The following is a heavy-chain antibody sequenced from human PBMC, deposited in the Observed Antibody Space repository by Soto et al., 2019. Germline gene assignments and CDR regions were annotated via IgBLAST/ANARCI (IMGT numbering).Heavy chain of an antibody. J-gene: IGHJ6*02. Sequence: PGGSLRLSCAASGCICSSYARHWVRQAPGKGLEWVAVISFDGRYKYYADSVKGRFTISRDNSKNTLCLQMNSLRGEETAVYYCPRGYDFWSGYYYPYGMDVWGQGTTVTVSS. CDR1: GCICSSYA. V-gene: IGHV3-30*04. CDR3: PRGYDFWSGYYYPYGMDV. D-gene: IGHD3-3*01. CDR2: ISFDGRYK.